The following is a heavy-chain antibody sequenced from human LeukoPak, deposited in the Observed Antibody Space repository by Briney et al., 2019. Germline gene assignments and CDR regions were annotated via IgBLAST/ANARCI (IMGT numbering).Heavy chain of an antibody. V-gene: IGHV3-23*01. CDR2: ITGSGSNT. Sequence: GGSLRLSCAASGFNFSSFAMSWVRQAPGKGLEWVSAITGSGSNTYYAGSVKGRFTISRDNSKNTLYLQMNSIRADDTAVYYCARRTALEQYFDYWGRGTLVTVSS. CDR3: ARRTALEQYFDY. D-gene: IGHD1/OR15-1a*01. J-gene: IGHJ4*02. CDR1: GFNFSSFA.